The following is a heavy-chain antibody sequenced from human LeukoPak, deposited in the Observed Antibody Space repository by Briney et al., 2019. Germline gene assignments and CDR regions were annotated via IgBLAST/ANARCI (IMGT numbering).Heavy chain of an antibody. V-gene: IGHV3-7*01. CDR1: GVTFSSYW. D-gene: IGHD5-18*01. CDR2: IKQDGSEK. Sequence: GGSLRLSCAASGVTFSSYWMSWVRQAPGKGLEWVANIKQDGSEKYYVDSVKGRFTISRDNAKNSLYLQMNSLRAEDTAVYYCARDLQLPPGYYYGMDVWGQGTTVTVSS. CDR3: ARDLQLPPGYYYGMDV. J-gene: IGHJ6*02.